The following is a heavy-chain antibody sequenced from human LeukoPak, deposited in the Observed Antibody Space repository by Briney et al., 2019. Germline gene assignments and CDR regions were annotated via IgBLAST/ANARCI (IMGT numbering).Heavy chain of an antibody. Sequence: SETLSLTCTVSGGSISSSSYYWGWIRQPPGKGLEWIGSIYDTGSTYYNPSLKSRVTISVDTSKNQFSLELSSVTAADTAVYYCARRIVVAKYYFDYWGQGTLVTVSS. D-gene: IGHD2-15*01. V-gene: IGHV4-39*01. CDR1: GGSISSSSYY. CDR3: ARRIVVAKYYFDY. CDR2: IYDTGST. J-gene: IGHJ4*02.